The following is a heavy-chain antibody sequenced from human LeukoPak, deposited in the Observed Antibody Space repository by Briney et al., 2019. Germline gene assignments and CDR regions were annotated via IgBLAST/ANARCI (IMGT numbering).Heavy chain of an antibody. CDR2: INHSGST. Sequence: PSETLSLTCAVYGGSFSGYYWSWIRQPPGKGLEWIGEINHSGSTNHNPSLKSRVTISVDTSKNQFSLKLSSVTAADTAVYYCASGYSYGSGYWGQGTLVTVSS. CDR3: ASGYSYGSGY. V-gene: IGHV4-34*01. D-gene: IGHD5-18*01. CDR1: GGSFSGYY. J-gene: IGHJ4*02.